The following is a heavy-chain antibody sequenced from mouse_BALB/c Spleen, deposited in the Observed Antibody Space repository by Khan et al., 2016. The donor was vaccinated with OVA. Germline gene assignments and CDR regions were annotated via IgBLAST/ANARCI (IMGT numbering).Heavy chain of an antibody. CDR3: ARWFDGYSSLYAINY. D-gene: IGHD2-3*01. CDR1: GFSLTNYG. V-gene: IGHV2-6*02. CDR2: IWSDGST. J-gene: IGHJ4*01. Sequence: QMQLEESGPGLVAPSQSLSITCTVSGFSLTNYGVHWVRQPPGKGLEWLVVIWSDGSTNYNSVLKSRLSISKDNSKSQAFLKMNSLQTDDTAMYYCARWFDGYSSLYAINYWGQGTSVTVSS.